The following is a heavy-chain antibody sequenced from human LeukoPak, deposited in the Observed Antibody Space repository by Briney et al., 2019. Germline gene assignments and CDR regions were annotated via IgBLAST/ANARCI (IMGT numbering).Heavy chain of an antibody. J-gene: IGHJ4*02. CDR3: ATVLWALGSSSYFDY. D-gene: IGHD6-6*01. CDR2: FDPEDGET. Sequence: ASVKVSCKVSGYTLTELSMHWVRQAPGKGLEWMGGFDPEDGETIYAQKFQGRATMTEDTSTDTAYMELSSLRSEDTAVYYCATVLWALGSSSYFDYWGQGTLVTVSS. V-gene: IGHV1-24*01. CDR1: GYTLTELS.